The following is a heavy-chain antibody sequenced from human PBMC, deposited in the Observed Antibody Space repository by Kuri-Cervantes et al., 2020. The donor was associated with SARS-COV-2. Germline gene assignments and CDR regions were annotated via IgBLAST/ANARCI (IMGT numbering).Heavy chain of an antibody. D-gene: IGHD4-17*01. CDR1: RGTFSTHG. CDR3: ARDYGNVHFDS. CDR2: IVPMFGTL. Sequence: SVRVSCKPSRGTFSTHGVGWVRQAPGQGLEWLGGIVPMFGTLDYAQSFQGRVTITADKSTNTVYMELKSLTSQDTAVYFCARDYGNVHFDSWGQGTLVTVSS. J-gene: IGHJ4*02. V-gene: IGHV1-69*06.